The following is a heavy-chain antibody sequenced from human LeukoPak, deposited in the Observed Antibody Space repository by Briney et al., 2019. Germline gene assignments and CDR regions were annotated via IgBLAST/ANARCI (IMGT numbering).Heavy chain of an antibody. Sequence: SETLSLTCTVSGGSISSYYWSWIRQPPGKGLEWMGNIYYSGSTNYNPSLKSRVTISVDTSKNQFSLKLSSVTAADTAVYYCARVGYSYGEEYYYYYMDVWGKGTTVTISS. CDR2: IYYSGST. D-gene: IGHD5-18*01. CDR1: GGSISSYY. J-gene: IGHJ6*03. V-gene: IGHV4-59*01. CDR3: ARVGYSYGEEYYYYYMDV.